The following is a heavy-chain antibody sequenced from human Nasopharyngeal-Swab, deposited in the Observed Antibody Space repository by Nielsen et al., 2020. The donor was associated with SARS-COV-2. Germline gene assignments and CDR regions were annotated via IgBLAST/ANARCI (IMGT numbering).Heavy chain of an antibody. V-gene: IGHV3-53*01. CDR2: IYSGGTT. CDR3: ARGGVTIFGVVILDGFDI. Sequence: GESLKISCAASGFTVSSNYMSWVHQAPGKGLEWVSVIYSGGTTYYADSVKGRFTISRDNSKNTLYLQMNSLRAEDTAVYYCARGGVTIFGVVILDGFDIWGQGTMVTVSS. D-gene: IGHD3-3*01. CDR1: GFTVSSNY. J-gene: IGHJ3*02.